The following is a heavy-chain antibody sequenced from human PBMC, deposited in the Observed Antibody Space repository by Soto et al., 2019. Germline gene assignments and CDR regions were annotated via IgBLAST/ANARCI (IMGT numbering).Heavy chain of an antibody. D-gene: IGHD3-3*02. CDR2: INAANGHT. J-gene: IGHJ4*02. Sequence: QVQLVQSGPEVKKTGASVKVSCRASGYFFTSYAIHWVRQAPGPRLEWLGWINAANGHTKYSQNFQGRVIITRDTSSNTVYTEVRSLKSGATAAYYCARGSIAGAGRNHLDYWGQGTRVTVFS. V-gene: IGHV1-3*01. CDR3: ARGSIAGAGRNHLDY. CDR1: GYFFTSYA.